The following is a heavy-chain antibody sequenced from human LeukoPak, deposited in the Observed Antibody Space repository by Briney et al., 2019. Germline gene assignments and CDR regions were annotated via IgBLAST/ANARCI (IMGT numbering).Heavy chain of an antibody. D-gene: IGHD3-10*01. Sequence: GGSLRLSCAASGFTFSSYAMSWVRQAPGKGLEWVSAISGSGGSTYYADFVKGRFTISRDNSKNTLYLQMNSLRAEDTAVYYCAKVRYYYGSGSLDYWGQGTLVTVSS. CDR2: ISGSGGST. J-gene: IGHJ4*02. CDR1: GFTFSSYA. V-gene: IGHV3-23*01. CDR3: AKVRYYYGSGSLDY.